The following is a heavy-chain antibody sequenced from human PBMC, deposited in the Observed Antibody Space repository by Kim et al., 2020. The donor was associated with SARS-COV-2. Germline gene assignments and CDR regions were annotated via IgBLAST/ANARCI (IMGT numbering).Heavy chain of an antibody. V-gene: IGHV4-34*01. J-gene: IGHJ4*02. CDR3: ARVTTLYYYDSSED. Sequence: NPSLKSRVIISVATSKNQFSLKLSSVTAADTAVYYCARVTTLYYYDSSEDWGQGTLVTVSS. D-gene: IGHD3-22*01.